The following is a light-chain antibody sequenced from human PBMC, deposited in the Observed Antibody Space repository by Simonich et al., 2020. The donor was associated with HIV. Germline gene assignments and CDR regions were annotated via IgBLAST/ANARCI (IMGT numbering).Light chain of an antibody. CDR2: NAS. J-gene: IGKJ1*01. CDR1: ESISSW. Sequence: DIQMTQSPSTLSASVGDRITITSRASESISSWLAWYQQKPGKAPSLLIYNASSLESGVPSRFSGSGSGTEFTLTISSLQPDDFATYYCQQYNSYWTFGQGTKVEIK. V-gene: IGKV1-5*03. CDR3: QQYNSYWT.